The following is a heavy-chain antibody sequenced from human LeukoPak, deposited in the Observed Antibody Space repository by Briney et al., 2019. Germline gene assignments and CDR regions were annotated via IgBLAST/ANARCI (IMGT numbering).Heavy chain of an antibody. CDR2: INPSGGST. J-gene: IGHJ3*02. CDR3: ARGLWFGELLWDSYRDAFDI. CDR1: GGTFSSYA. Sequence: GASVKVSCKASGGTFSSYAISWVRQAPGQGLEWMGIINPSGGSTSYAQKFQGRVTMTRDTSTSTVYMELSSLRSEDTAVYYCARGLWFGELLWDSYRDAFDIWGQGTMVTVSS. D-gene: IGHD3-10*01. V-gene: IGHV1-46*01.